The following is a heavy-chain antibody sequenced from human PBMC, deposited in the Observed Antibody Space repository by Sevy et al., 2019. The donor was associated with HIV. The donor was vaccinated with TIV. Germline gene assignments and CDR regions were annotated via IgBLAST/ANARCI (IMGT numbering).Heavy chain of an antibody. CDR3: AGGRYDSSGSFDAFDI. J-gene: IGHJ3*02. Sequence: GGSLRLSCSASGFVFSDYGMHWVRQAPGKGLEWVSTIYGSSGATYYGDSVKGRFTISRDNSKNTLYLQMNSLRTEDTAVYYCAGGRYDSSGSFDAFDIWGQGTMVTVSS. CDR1: GFVFSDYG. D-gene: IGHD3-22*01. CDR2: IYGSSGAT. V-gene: IGHV3-23*01.